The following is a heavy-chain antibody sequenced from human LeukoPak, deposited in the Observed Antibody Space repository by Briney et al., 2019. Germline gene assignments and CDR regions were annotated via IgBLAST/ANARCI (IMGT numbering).Heavy chain of an antibody. CDR3: ARLGSSDI. V-gene: IGHV1-2*02. CDR1: AHTFTNYY. CDR2: INPNTGAT. J-gene: IGHJ3*02. D-gene: IGHD3-16*01. Sequence: ASVTVSYKPSAHTFTNYYMHWVRQAPGQGLEWMGWINPNTGATNYAQKFQGRVTMTRDTSLSTAYMKLSSLRSDNTAVYYCARLGSSDIWGQGTMVTVSS.